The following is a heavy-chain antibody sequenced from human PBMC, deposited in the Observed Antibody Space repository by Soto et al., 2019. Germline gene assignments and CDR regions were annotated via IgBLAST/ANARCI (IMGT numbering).Heavy chain of an antibody. D-gene: IGHD3-10*01. CDR1: GGSFSGYY. J-gene: IGHJ4*02. V-gene: IGHV4-34*01. CDR3: ARDKITVLFDY. CDR2: INHSGST. Sequence: QVQLQQWGAGLLKPSETLSLTCAVYGGSFSGYYWTWIRQPPGTGLEWIGEINHSGSTNYNPSLKSRVTISVDTSTNQFSLKLTSVTAADTAVYYCARDKITVLFDYWGQGTLVTVSS.